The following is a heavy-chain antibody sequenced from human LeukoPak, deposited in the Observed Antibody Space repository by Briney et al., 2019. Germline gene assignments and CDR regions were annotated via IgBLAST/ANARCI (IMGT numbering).Heavy chain of an antibody. CDR2: IGSSGAST. Sequence: GGSLRLSCAASGFTFSSYAMSWVRQAPGKGLEWVSAIGSSGASTYYADSVKGRFTISRDNSKNTLSLQMNSLRADDTAVYYCAKYGSGSYYNPDYFDYWGQGTLVTVSS. J-gene: IGHJ4*02. CDR3: AKYGSGSYYNPDYFDY. V-gene: IGHV3-23*01. CDR1: GFTFSSYA. D-gene: IGHD3-10*01.